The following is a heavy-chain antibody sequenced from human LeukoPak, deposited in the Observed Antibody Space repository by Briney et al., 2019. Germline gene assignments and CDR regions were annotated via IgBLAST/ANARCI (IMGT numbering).Heavy chain of an antibody. CDR2: INHSGST. J-gene: IGHJ4*02. D-gene: IGHD1-26*01. CDR3: ARDQATIILGYFDY. CDR1: GGSFSGYY. Sequence: LETLSLTCAVYGGSFSGYYWSWIRQPPGKGLEWIGEINHSGSTNYNPSLKSRVTISVDTSKNEFSLKLSSVTAADTAVYYCARDQATIILGYFDYWGQGTLVTVSS. V-gene: IGHV4-34*01.